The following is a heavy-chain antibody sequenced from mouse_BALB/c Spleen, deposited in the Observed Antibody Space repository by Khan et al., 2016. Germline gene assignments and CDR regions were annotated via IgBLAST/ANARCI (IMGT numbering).Heavy chain of an antibody. J-gene: IGHJ2*01. CDR2: IYPGDGDI. CDR1: GYAFSSYW. Sequence: QVQLQQSGAELVRPGSSVKISCKASGYAFSSYWMNWVKQRPGQGLEWIGQIYPGDGDINYNGKFKGTATLTADKSSSTAYMQLSSLTSEDSAVYFCTRLGWKDYWGQGTTLTVSS. D-gene: IGHD3-1*01. V-gene: IGHV1-80*01. CDR3: TRLGWKDY.